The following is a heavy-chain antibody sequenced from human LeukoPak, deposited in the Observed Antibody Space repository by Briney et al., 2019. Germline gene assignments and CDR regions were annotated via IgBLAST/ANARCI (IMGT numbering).Heavy chain of an antibody. CDR2: ISSSSSYI. Sequence: GGSLRLSCAASGFTFSSYSMNWVRQAPGKGLEWVSSISSSSSYIYYADSVKGRFTISRDNAKNSLYLQMNSLRAEDTAVYYCARDGGPIVGATESFDYWGQGTLVTVSS. V-gene: IGHV3-21*01. D-gene: IGHD1-26*01. CDR3: ARDGGPIVGATESFDY. J-gene: IGHJ4*02. CDR1: GFTFSSYS.